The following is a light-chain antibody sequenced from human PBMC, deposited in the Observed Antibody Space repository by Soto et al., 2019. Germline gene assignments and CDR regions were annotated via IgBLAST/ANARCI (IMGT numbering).Light chain of an antibody. CDR3: QECNTWPWT. J-gene: IGKJ1*01. V-gene: IGKV3-15*01. Sequence: EIVLTQSPATLSLSPGERATVSCRASQSVSSYLAWYQQKLGQAPRVLIFGASTRATGIPARFSGSGSGTEFSLTINSLQSEDFAVYYCQECNTWPWTFGQGTKVDIK. CDR2: GAS. CDR1: QSVSSY.